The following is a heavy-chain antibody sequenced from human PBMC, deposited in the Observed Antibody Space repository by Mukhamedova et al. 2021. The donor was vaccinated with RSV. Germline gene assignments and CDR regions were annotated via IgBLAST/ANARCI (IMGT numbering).Heavy chain of an antibody. J-gene: IGHJ4*02. CDR3: ARGGEGSMVRGVIIDY. Sequence: GDTYYPGSVKGRCTISRENAKNSLYLQMNSLRAGDTAVYYCARGGEGSMVRGVIIDYWGQGTPVTVSS. D-gene: IGHD3-10*01. V-gene: IGHV3-13*01. CDR2: GDT.